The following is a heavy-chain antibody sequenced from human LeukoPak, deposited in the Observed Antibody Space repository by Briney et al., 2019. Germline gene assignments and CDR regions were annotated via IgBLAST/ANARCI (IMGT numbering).Heavy chain of an antibody. Sequence: SETLSLTCTVSGGSISSYYWSWIRQPPGKGLEWIGYIYYSGSTNYNPSLKSRVTISVDTTKNQFSPNLNSVTAADTAVYYCARGVDYDFWSGTLFDPWGQGTLVSVSS. J-gene: IGHJ5*02. V-gene: IGHV4-59*01. CDR1: GGSISSYY. CDR3: ARGVDYDFWSGTLFDP. D-gene: IGHD3-3*01. CDR2: IYYSGST.